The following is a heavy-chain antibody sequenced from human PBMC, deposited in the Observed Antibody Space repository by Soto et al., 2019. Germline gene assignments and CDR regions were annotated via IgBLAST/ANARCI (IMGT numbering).Heavy chain of an antibody. CDR3: ARAFATNKYWFEP. CDR1: GGTFSSYI. J-gene: IGHJ5*02. V-gene: IGHV1-69*01. Sequence: QVQLVQSGAEVKKPGSSVKVSCKASGGTFSSYIISWVRQAPGQGLEWMGGIIPIFGTANYAQKFQDRVTITADDSTTTAYMELSGLRSEDTAVYYCARAFATNKYWFEPWGQGTLVTVSS. CDR2: IIPIFGTA. D-gene: IGHD3-16*01.